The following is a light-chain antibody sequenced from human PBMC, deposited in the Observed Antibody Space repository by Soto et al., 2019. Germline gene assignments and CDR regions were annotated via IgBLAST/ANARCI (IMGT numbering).Light chain of an antibody. Sequence: SYELTQPPSVSVSPGQTATITCSGDKLGDKYACWYQQKPGQSPVLVIYQSSKRPSGIPERFSGSNSGNTATLTISGTQAMDEADYYCQAWDSNTGVFGTGTKVTVL. J-gene: IGLJ1*01. CDR3: QAWDSNTGV. V-gene: IGLV3-1*01. CDR1: KLGDKY. CDR2: QSS.